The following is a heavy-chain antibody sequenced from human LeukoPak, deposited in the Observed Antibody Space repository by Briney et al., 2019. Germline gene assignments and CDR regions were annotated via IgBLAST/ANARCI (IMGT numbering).Heavy chain of an antibody. CDR2: IKQDGSEK. J-gene: IGHJ6*04. CDR1: GFTFSSYW. Sequence: GGSLRLSCAASGFTFSSYWMSWVRQAPGKGLEWVANIKQDGSEKYYVDSVKGRFTISRDNAKNSLYLQMNSLRAEDTAVYCCARHLGGCSSTSCYYYYGMGVWGKGTTVTVSS. V-gene: IGHV3-7*03. CDR3: ARHLGGCSSTSCYYYYGMGV. D-gene: IGHD2-2*01.